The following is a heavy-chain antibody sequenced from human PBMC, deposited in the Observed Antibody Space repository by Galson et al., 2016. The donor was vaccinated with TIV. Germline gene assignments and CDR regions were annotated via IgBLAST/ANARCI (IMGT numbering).Heavy chain of an antibody. V-gene: IGHV1-3*01. Sequence: SVKVSCKASGYTFTSRAVHWVRQAPGQSLEWMARINAGNGNKKYSENFQGRLTITRDTSASTVYMELSSLRSEDTAVYYCARDGGGTLAKSLGYWGQGTLVTVSS. CDR3: ARDGGGTLAKSLGY. D-gene: IGHD3-16*01. J-gene: IGHJ4*02. CDR2: INAGNGNK. CDR1: GYTFTSRA.